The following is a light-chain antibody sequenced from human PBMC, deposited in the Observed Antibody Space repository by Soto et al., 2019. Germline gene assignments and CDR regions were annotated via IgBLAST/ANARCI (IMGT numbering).Light chain of an antibody. V-gene: IGLV1-40*01. CDR3: QSYDSSLSGVV. J-gene: IGLJ2*01. Sequence: QSVLTQPPSVSGAPGQRVTISCTGSSSNIGAGYDVHWYQPLPGTAPKLLIYGNSNRPSGVPDRFSGSKSGTSASLAITGLQAEYEADYYCQSYDSSLSGVVFGGGTKVTVL. CDR2: GNS. CDR1: SSNIGAGYD.